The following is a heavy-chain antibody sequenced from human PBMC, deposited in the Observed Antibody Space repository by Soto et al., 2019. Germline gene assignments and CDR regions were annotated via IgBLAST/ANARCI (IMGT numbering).Heavy chain of an antibody. CDR1: GGSFSGYY. CDR2: INHRGYT. CDR3: ARVDIVTTNWFDP. Sequence: QVQLQQWGAGLLKPLETLSLTCAVYGGSFSGYYWSWIRQPPGKGLEWIGEINHRGYTTYNPSLKSRVTISVDTSKNQFSLKLSSVTAADTAVYYCARVDIVTTNWFDPWGQGTPVTVSS. V-gene: IGHV4-34*01. J-gene: IGHJ5*02. D-gene: IGHD5-12*01.